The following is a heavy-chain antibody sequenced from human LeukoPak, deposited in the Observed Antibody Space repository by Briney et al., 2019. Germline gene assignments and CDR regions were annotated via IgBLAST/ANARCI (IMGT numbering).Heavy chain of an antibody. V-gene: IGHV1-69*05. CDR2: IIPILGTA. J-gene: IGHJ5*02. CDR1: GGTFTIYA. D-gene: IGHD2-2*02. Sequence: PSVSLSCTASGGTFTIYAISWVRQAPGQGLGWRGGIIPILGTANSTQKFQGRVTMTTDESTSTAYMELSSLRSEDTAVYDCARTLSWAPYCSRTSCYTHWFDPWGQGTLVTVSS. CDR3: ARTLSWAPYCSRTSCYTHWFDP.